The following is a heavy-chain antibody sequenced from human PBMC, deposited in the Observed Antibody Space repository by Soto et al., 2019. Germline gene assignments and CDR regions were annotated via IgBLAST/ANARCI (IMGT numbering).Heavy chain of an antibody. J-gene: IGHJ6*02. CDR3: AREVTMVRGARVYGMDV. Sequence: ASVKVSSKASGYMFTGYNMHWVRQAPGQGLEWMGWINPNSGGTNYAQKFQGRVTMTRDMSSSTAYMELSRLRSDDTAVYYCAREVTMVRGARVYGMDVWGQGTMVTVSS. CDR2: INPNSGGT. V-gene: IGHV1-2*02. D-gene: IGHD3-10*01. CDR1: GYMFTGYN.